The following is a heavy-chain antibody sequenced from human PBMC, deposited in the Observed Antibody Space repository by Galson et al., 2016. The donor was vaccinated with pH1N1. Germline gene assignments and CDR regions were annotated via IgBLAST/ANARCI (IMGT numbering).Heavy chain of an antibody. CDR3: ARGGYGDYTDYMDV. CDR1: GGTFSSYA. V-gene: IGHV1-69*13. D-gene: IGHD4-17*01. CDR2: IIPIFGTP. J-gene: IGHJ6*03. Sequence: SVKVSRKASGGTFSSYAISWVRQAPGQGLEWMGRIIPIFGTPNYAQKFQGRVTITADESTSTAYMELSSLRSEDTAVYYCARGGYGDYTDYMDVWGKGTTVTVSS.